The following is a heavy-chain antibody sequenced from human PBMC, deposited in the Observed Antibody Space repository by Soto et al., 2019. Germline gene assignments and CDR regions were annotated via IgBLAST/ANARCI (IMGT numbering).Heavy chain of an antibody. D-gene: IGHD3-9*01. Sequence: QVTLKESGPVLVKPTETLTLTCTVSGFSLSNARMGVSWIRQPPGKALEWLAHIFSNDEKSYSTSLKSRLTISKATSKSQVVLTMTNMDPVDTATYYCARSYDILTGYNWFDPWGQGTLVTVSS. CDR2: IFSNDEK. CDR1: GFSLSNARMG. J-gene: IGHJ5*02. CDR3: ARSYDILTGYNWFDP. V-gene: IGHV2-26*01.